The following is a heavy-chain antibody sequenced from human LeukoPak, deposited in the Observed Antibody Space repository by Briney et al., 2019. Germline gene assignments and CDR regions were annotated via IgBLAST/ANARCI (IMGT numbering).Heavy chain of an antibody. CDR2: IYNSVRT. CDR3: VRDLVATIDHYYYGMDV. Sequence: SETLSLTCIVSGGSVSSGSYYWSWIRQPPGKGLEWIGYIYNSVRTNYNPSLKSRLTISVDTSKNQLSLKLSSVTAADTAVYFCVRDLVATIDHYYYGMDVWGQGTPVTVSS. V-gene: IGHV4-61*01. D-gene: IGHD5-12*01. J-gene: IGHJ6*02. CDR1: GGSVSSGSYY.